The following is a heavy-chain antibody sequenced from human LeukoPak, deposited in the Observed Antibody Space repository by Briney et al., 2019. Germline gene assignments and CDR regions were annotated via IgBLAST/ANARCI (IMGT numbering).Heavy chain of an antibody. Sequence: GGSLRLSCAASGFTFSSNWMHWVRQAPGKGLEWISYIGGDGIAFYADSVKGRFTASKDDARKSMYLQMNSLRVEDTAVYYCAKDRANWAIDDWGQGTQVTVSS. D-gene: IGHD3-16*01. J-gene: IGHJ4*02. CDR2: IGGDGIA. CDR3: AKDRANWAIDD. V-gene: IGHV3-48*04. CDR1: GFTFSSNW.